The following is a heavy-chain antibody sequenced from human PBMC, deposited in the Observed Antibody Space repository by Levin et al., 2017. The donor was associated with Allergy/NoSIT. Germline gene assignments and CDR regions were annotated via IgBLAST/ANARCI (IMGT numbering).Heavy chain of an antibody. CDR2: IYLSGST. J-gene: IGHJ4*02. Sequence: PSETLSLTCAVSGGSISSGGYSWSWIRQPPGKGLEWIGNIYLSGSTYYNPSLKSRVTISVDRSKNQFSLNLSSVTAADTAVYYCARVAGYSYCYYFDYWGQGTLVTVSS. CDR1: GGSISSGGYS. CDR3: ARVAGYSYCYYFDY. D-gene: IGHD5-18*01. V-gene: IGHV4-30-2*01.